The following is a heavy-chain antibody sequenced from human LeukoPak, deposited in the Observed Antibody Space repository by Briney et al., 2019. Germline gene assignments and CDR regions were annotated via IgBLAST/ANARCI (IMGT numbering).Heavy chain of an antibody. Sequence: PSETLSLTCTVSGGSISSSSYYWGWIRQPPGKGLEWIGSIYYSGSTYYNPSLKSRVTISVDTSKNQFSLKLSSVTAADTAVYYCYMVRGVIGDYWGQGTLVTVPS. V-gene: IGHV4-39*01. CDR1: GGSISSSSYY. CDR3: YMVRGVIGDY. J-gene: IGHJ4*02. D-gene: IGHD3-10*01. CDR2: IYYSGST.